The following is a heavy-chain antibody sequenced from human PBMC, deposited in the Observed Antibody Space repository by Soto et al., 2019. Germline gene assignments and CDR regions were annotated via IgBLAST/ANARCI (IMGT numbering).Heavy chain of an antibody. D-gene: IGHD2-2*01. J-gene: IGHJ4*02. CDR1: GGSFSGYY. CDR2: INHSGST. V-gene: IGHV4-34*01. Sequence: SETLSLTCAVYGGSFSGYYWSWIRQPPGKGLEWIGEINHSGSTNYNPSLKSRVTISVDTSKNQFSLKLSSVTAADTAVYYCALAPIGYCSSTSCHRDYWGQGTLVTVSS. CDR3: ALAPIGYCSSTSCHRDY.